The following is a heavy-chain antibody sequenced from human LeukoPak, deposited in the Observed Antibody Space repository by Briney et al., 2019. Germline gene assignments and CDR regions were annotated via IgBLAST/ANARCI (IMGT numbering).Heavy chain of an antibody. CDR1: GGTFSSYA. Sequence: ASVKVSCKASGGTFSSYAISWVRQAPGRGLEWMGRIIPIFGTANYAQKFQGRVTITTDESTSTAYMELSSLRSEDTAVYYCASEDTMVRGVFDYWGQGTLVTVSS. CDR3: ASEDTMVRGVFDY. J-gene: IGHJ4*02. D-gene: IGHD3-10*01. CDR2: IIPIFGTA. V-gene: IGHV1-69*05.